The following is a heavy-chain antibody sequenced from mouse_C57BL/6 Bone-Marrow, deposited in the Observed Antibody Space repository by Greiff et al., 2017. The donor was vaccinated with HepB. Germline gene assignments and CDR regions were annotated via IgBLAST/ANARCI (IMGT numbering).Heavy chain of an antibody. CDR2: ISYDGSN. CDR1: GYSITSGYY. J-gene: IGHJ2*01. Sequence: EVQLLESGPGLVKPSQSLSLTCSVTGYSITSGYYWNWIRQFPGNKLEWMGYISYDGSNNYNPSLKNRISITRDTAKTQFFLKLNSVTTEDTATYYCARECTVVATGDYFDFWGQGTTLTVSS. V-gene: IGHV3-6*01. D-gene: IGHD1-1*01. CDR3: ARECTVVATGDYFDF.